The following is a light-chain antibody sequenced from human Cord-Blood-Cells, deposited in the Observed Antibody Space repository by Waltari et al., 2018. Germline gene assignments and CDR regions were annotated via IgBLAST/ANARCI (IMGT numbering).Light chain of an antibody. V-gene: IGKV3-11*01. CDR3: QQRSNWPPVVT. Sequence: EIVLTQSPATLSLSPGERATLSCRASQSVSSYLAWYQQKPGQAPRLLIYDASNRATGIPARFGGSGSGTDVTLTISSLEPEDFAVYYCQQRSNWPPVVTFGGGTKVEIK. J-gene: IGKJ4*01. CDR2: DAS. CDR1: QSVSSY.